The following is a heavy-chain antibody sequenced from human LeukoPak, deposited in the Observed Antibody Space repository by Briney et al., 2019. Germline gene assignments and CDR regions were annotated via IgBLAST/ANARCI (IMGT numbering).Heavy chain of an antibody. CDR2: IYSGGST. CDR3: ARVFGDSSSWYDY. D-gene: IGHD6-13*01. J-gene: IGHJ4*02. V-gene: IGHV3-53*01. Sequence: PGGSLRLSCAASGFTVSSNYMSWVRQAPGKGLEWVSVIYSGGSTYYADSVKGRFTISRDNSKNTLYLQMNSLRAEDTAVYYCARVFGDSSSWYDYWGQGTLVTASS. CDR1: GFTVSSNY.